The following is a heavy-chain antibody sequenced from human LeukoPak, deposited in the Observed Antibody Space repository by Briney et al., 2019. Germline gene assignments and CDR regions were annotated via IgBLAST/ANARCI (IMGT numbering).Heavy chain of an antibody. CDR3: ARDRDYYDSSGKLRD. V-gene: IGHV3-21*01. D-gene: IGHD3-22*01. J-gene: IGHJ4*02. Sequence: GGSLRLSCAASGFTFSSYSMNWVRQAPGKGLEWVSSISSSSSYIYYADSVKGRFTISRDNAKNSLYLQMNSLRAEDTAVYYCARDRDYYDSSGKLRDWGQGTLVTVSS. CDR2: ISSSSSYI. CDR1: GFTFSSYS.